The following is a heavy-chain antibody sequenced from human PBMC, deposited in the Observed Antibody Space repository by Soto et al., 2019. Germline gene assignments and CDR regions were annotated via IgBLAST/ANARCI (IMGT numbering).Heavy chain of an antibody. D-gene: IGHD5-12*01. CDR3: ASQRVATIIEQGMDV. V-gene: IGHV4-34*01. Sequence: SETLSLTCAVYGGSFSGYYWSWIRQPPGKGLEWIGEINHSGSTNYNPSLKSRVTISVDTSKNQFSLKLSSVTAADTAVYYCASQRVATIIEQGMDVWGQGTTVTVSS. CDR1: GGSFSGYY. J-gene: IGHJ6*02. CDR2: INHSGST.